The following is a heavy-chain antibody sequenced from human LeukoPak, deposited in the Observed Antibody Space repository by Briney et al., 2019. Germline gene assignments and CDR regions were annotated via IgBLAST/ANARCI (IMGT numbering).Heavy chain of an antibody. J-gene: IGHJ6*03. D-gene: IGHD4-17*01. Sequence: PGGSLRLSCAASGFTFSSYGMHWVRQAPGKGLEWVAFIRYDGSNKYYADSVKGRFTISRDNSKNTLYLQMNSLKTEDTAVYYCTRHSGNDYGDYTYYYYYMDVWGKGTTVTVSS. CDR3: TRHSGNDYGDYTYYYYYMDV. CDR1: GFTFSSYG. V-gene: IGHV3-30*02. CDR2: IRYDGSNK.